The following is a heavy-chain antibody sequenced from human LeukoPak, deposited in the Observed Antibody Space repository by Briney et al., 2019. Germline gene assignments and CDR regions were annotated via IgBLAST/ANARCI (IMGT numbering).Heavy chain of an antibody. J-gene: IGHJ4*02. D-gene: IGHD3-10*01. Sequence: SETLSLTCTVSGGSISSYYWSWIRQPPGKGLEWIGYIYYSGSTNYNPSLKSRVTISVDTSKNQFSLKLSSVTAADTAVYYCVTSGWFGESPFDYWGQGTLVTVSS. CDR1: GGSISSYY. CDR2: IYYSGST. V-gene: IGHV4-59*08. CDR3: VTSGWFGESPFDY.